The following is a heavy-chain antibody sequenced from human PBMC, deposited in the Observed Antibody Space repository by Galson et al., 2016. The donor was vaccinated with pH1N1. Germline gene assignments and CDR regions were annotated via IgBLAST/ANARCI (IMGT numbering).Heavy chain of an antibody. CDR2: VNPGGSTI. CDR3: ARQYDFGDYRGDAFDI. CDR1: GYSFTSQW. Sequence: AEVKKPGESLKISCKASGYSFTSQWIAWVRQVPGKGLEWVGVVNPGGSTIRYSPPFQGQVTISSDKSINIAYLQWISLRASDTATYYCARQYDFGDYRGDAFDIWGQGTVVIVSS. J-gene: IGHJ3*02. V-gene: IGHV5-51*03. D-gene: IGHD4-17*01.